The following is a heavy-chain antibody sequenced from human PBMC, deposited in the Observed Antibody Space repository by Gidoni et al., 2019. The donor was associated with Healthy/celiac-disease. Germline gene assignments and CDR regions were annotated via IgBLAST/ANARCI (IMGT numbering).Heavy chain of an antibody. CDR2: IIPIFGTA. V-gene: IGHV1-69*01. CDR3: AIRGIVPAATPAEDGYYYYGMDV. D-gene: IGHD2-2*01. Sequence: QVQLVQSGAAVKKPGSSVKVSCKASGGTFSSYAISWVRQAPGQGLEWMGGIIPIFGTANYAQKFQGRVTITADESTSTAYMELSSLRSEDTAVYYCAIRGIVPAATPAEDGYYYYGMDVWGQGTTVTVSS. CDR1: GGTFSSYA. J-gene: IGHJ6*02.